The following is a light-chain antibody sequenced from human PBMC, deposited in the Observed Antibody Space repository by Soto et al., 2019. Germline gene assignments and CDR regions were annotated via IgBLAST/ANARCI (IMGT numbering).Light chain of an antibody. V-gene: IGLV1-44*01. Sequence: QSVLTQPPSASGTPGQRVTISFSGGSSNIGSNSVNWYQQLPGTAPKLLIYSNNQRPSGVPDRFSGSKSGTSASLAISGLQSEDEADYYCAAWDDSLSGYVFGTGTKLTVL. CDR3: AAWDDSLSGYV. CDR1: SSNIGSNS. J-gene: IGLJ1*01. CDR2: SNN.